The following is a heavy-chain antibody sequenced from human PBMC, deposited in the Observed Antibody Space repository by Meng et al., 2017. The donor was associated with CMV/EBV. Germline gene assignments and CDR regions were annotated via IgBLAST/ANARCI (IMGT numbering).Heavy chain of an antibody. Sequence: ASVKVSCKASGYTFTGYYLHWVRQTPGQGLEWMGWINPNISGTNYAQKFRGRVSMTRDTSISTAYLELSRLTSDDTAIYYCTREWSAYSVGRFDPWGPGTLVTVSS. CDR3: TREWSAYSVGRFDP. V-gene: IGHV1-2*02. D-gene: IGHD3-3*01. CDR1: GYTFTGYY. CDR2: INPNISGT. J-gene: IGHJ5*02.